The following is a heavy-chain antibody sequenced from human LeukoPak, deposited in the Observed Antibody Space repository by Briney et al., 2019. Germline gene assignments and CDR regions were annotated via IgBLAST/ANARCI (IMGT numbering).Heavy chain of an antibody. D-gene: IGHD6-13*01. J-gene: IGHJ4*02. V-gene: IGHV5-51*01. CDR1: GYSFTSYW. CDR2: IYPGDSDT. Sequence: GESLKISCKGSGYSFTSYWIGWVRQMPGEGLEWMGIIYPGDSDTRYSPSFQGQVTISADKSISTAYLQWSSLKASDTAMYYCARPRAQHPPHFDYWGQGTLVTVSS. CDR3: ARPRAQHPPHFDY.